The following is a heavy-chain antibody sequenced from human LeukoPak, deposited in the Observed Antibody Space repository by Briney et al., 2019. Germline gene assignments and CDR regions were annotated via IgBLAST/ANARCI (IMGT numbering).Heavy chain of an antibody. CDR3: ARIDDFWSGYDY. J-gene: IGHJ4*02. CDR2: ISYDGSNK. V-gene: IGHV3-30*03. CDR1: GFTFSNYG. Sequence: GGSLRLSCAASGFTFSNYGMHWVRQAPGKGLEWVAVISYDGSNKYYADSVKGRFTISRDNSKNTLYLQMNSLRAEDTAVYYCARIDDFWSGYDYWGQGTLVTVSP. D-gene: IGHD3-3*01.